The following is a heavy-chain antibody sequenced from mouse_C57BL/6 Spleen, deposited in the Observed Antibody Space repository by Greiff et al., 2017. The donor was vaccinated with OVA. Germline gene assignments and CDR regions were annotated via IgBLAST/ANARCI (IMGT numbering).Heavy chain of an antibody. D-gene: IGHD2-1*01. CDR3: AREEIYYGSY. CDR1: GYTFTDYY. V-gene: IGHV1-76*01. J-gene: IGHJ3*01. Sequence: VKLMESGAELVRPGASVKLSCKASGYTFTDYYINWVKQRPGQGLEWIARIYPGSGNTYYNEKFKGKATLTAEKSSSTAYMQLSSLTSEDSAVYFCAREEIYYGSYWGQGTLVTVSA. CDR2: IYPGSGNT.